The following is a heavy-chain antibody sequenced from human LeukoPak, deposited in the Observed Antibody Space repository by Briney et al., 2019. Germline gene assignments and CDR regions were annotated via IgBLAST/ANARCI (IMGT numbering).Heavy chain of an antibody. V-gene: IGHV1-18*01. D-gene: IGHD5-18*01. CDR2: ISAYNGYT. Sequence: ASVKVSCKASGYTFTNYGISWVRQAPGQGLEWMGWISAYNGYTNYAQNLQGRVTMTTDTSTSTAYMEVKSLRSDDTAVYYCARSEPWIQLLIFDYWGQGTLVTVSS. J-gene: IGHJ4*02. CDR3: ARSEPWIQLLIFDY. CDR1: GYTFTNYG.